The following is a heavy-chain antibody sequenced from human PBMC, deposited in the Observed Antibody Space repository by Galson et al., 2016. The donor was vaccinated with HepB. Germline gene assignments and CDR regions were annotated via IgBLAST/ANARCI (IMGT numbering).Heavy chain of an antibody. CDR3: VRDRDWTYDY. CDR2: SRNRTRDYST. D-gene: IGHD3/OR15-3a*01. Sequence: SLRLSCAASGFTFSDYFMDWVRQVPGKGLGWVGRSRNRTRDYSTEYAASVRGRFIISRDNSGSSLFLQMNSLKTEDTAVSYCVRDRDWTYDYWGRGTLVTVSS. CDR1: GFTFSDYF. V-gene: IGHV3-72*01. J-gene: IGHJ4*02.